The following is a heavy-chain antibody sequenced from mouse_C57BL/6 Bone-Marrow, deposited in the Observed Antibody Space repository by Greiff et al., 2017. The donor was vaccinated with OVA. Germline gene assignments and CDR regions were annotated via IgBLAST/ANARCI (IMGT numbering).Heavy chain of an antibody. CDR2: INPNNGGT. CDR1: GYTFTDYY. CDR3: AREDDGYFRFAY. J-gene: IGHJ3*01. D-gene: IGHD2-3*01. V-gene: IGHV1-26*01. Sequence: VQLQQSGPELVKPGASVKISCKASGYTFTDYYMNWVKQSHGKSLEWIGDINPNNGGTSYNQKFKGKATLTVDKSSSTAYMELRSLTSEDSAVYYCAREDDGYFRFAYWGQGTLVTVSA.